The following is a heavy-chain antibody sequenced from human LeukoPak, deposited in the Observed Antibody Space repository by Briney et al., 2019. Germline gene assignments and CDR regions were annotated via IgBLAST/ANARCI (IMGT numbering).Heavy chain of an antibody. J-gene: IGHJ6*03. CDR3: ARDRLLPLLFLDYYYYYMDV. V-gene: IGHV1-8*03. CDR2: MDPNSGNT. D-gene: IGHD2-21*02. Sequence: GASVKVSCKASGYTFTSYDINWVRQATGQGLEWMGWMDPNSGNTGYAQKFQGRVTITRNTSISTAYMELSSLRSEDTAVYYCARDRLLPLLFLDYYYYYMDVWGKGTTVTVSS. CDR1: GYTFTSYD.